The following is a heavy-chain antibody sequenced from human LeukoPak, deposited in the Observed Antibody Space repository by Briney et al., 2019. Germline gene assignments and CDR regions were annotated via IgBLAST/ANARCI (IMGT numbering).Heavy chain of an antibody. Sequence: ASVKVSCTASGYXFTGYYIHWVRQAPGQGLEWMGWINPNSGGTNYAQKFQGRVTMTRDTSISTAYMELSRLRSDDTAVYYCAREGAAARGFDPWGQGTLVTVSS. D-gene: IGHD6-13*01. V-gene: IGHV1-2*02. CDR2: INPNSGGT. CDR3: AREGAAARGFDP. CDR1: GYXFTGYY. J-gene: IGHJ5*02.